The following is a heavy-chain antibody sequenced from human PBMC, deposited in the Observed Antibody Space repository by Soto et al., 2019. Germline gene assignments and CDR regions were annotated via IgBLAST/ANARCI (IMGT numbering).Heavy chain of an antibody. D-gene: IGHD7-27*01. Sequence: ASVKVSCKASGYTFTSYGISCVRQAPGQGLEWMGWISAYNGNTNYAQKLQGRVTMTTDTSTSTAYMELRSLRSDDTAVYYCARDQGNWVYYYYYGMDVWGQGTTVTVSS. J-gene: IGHJ6*02. CDR2: ISAYNGNT. CDR3: ARDQGNWVYYYYYGMDV. CDR1: GYTFTSYG. V-gene: IGHV1-18*01.